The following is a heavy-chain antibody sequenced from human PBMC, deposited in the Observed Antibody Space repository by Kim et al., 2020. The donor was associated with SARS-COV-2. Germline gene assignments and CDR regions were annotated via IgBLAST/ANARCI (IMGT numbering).Heavy chain of an antibody. CDR2: IYPGDSDT. J-gene: IGHJ6*02. Sequence: GESLKISCKGSGYSFTSYWIGWVRQMPGKGLEWMGIIYPGDSDTRYSPSFQGQVTISADKSISTAYLQWSSLKASDTAMYYCARPIQAEYNWNHGDRGMDVWGQGTTGTCSS. CDR1: GYSFTSYW. CDR3: ARPIQAEYNWNHGDRGMDV. V-gene: IGHV5-51*01. D-gene: IGHD1-20*01.